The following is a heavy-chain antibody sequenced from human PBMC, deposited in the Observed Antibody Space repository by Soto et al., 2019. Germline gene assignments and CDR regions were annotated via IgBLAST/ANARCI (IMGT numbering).Heavy chain of an antibody. J-gene: IGHJ3*02. Sequence: PGGSLRLSCAASGFTFSSYAMSWVRQAPGKGLEWVSAISGSGGSTYYADSVKGRFTISRNNSKNTLYLQMNSQRAEDTAVYYCAKPKGYCTNGVCPDAFDIWGQGTMVTVSS. V-gene: IGHV3-23*01. CDR2: ISGSGGST. CDR1: GFTFSSYA. CDR3: AKPKGYCTNGVCPDAFDI. D-gene: IGHD2-8*01.